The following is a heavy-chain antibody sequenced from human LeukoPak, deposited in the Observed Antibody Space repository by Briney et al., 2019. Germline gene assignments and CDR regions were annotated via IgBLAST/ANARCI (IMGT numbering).Heavy chain of an antibody. CDR2: IIPIFGTA. J-gene: IGHJ5*02. Sequence: SVKVSCKASGGTFSSYAISWVRQAPGQGLEWMGGIIPIFGTANYAQKFQGRVTITADKSTSTAYMELSSLRSEDTAVYYCARTGSSSWYVDWFDPWGQGTLVTVSS. D-gene: IGHD6-13*01. CDR1: GGTFSSYA. V-gene: IGHV1-69*06. CDR3: ARTGSSSWYVDWFDP.